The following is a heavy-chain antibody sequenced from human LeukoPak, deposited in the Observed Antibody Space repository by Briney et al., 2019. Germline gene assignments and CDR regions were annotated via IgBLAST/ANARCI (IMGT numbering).Heavy chain of an antibody. CDR2: IYASGST. CDR3: ARQTRYCSSTSCYNWFVP. V-gene: IGHV4-4*09. Sequence: PSEALSLTCTVSGSSISSYYWSWIRQPPGKGLEWIGYIYASGSTNYNPSLKSRVAMSIDTSKNQFSLNLSSVTAADTAVYYCARQTRYCSSTSCYNWFVPWGQGTLVTVSS. J-gene: IGHJ5*02. CDR1: GSSISSYY. D-gene: IGHD2-2*01.